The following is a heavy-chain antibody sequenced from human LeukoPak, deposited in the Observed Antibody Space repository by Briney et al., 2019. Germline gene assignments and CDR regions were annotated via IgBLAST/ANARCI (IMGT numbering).Heavy chain of an antibody. Sequence: GGSLRLSCAASGFTFSSYGMHWVRQAPGKGLEWVAFIRYDGSNKYYADSVKGRFTISRDNSKNTLYLQMNSLRAEDTAVYYTLMGSSSSSGYWGQGTLVTVSS. D-gene: IGHD6-6*01. J-gene: IGHJ4*02. CDR3: LMGSSSSSGY. CDR2: IRYDGSNK. V-gene: IGHV3-30*02. CDR1: GFTFSSYG.